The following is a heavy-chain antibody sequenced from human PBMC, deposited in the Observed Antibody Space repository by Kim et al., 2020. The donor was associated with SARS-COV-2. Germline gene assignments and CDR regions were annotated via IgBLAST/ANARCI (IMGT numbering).Heavy chain of an antibody. J-gene: IGHJ6*02. V-gene: IGHV4-39*01. CDR1: GGSISSSSYY. CDR2: IYYSGST. CDR3: ATTDTAMVRYYYGMDV. Sequence: SETLSLTCTVSGGSISSSSYYWGWIRQPPGKGLEWIGSIYYSGSTYYNPSLKSRVTISVDTSKNQFSLKLSSVTAADTAVYYCATTDTAMVRYYYGMDVWGQGTTVTVSS. D-gene: IGHD5-18*01.